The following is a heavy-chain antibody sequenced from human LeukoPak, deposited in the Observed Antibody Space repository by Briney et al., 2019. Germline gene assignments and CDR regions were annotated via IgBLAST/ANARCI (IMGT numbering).Heavy chain of an antibody. V-gene: IGHV3-7*02. J-gene: IGHJ4*02. D-gene: IGHD3-3*01. CDR3: ARVRPYYDFWSGPDY. Sequence: GGSLRLSCAASGFTFSSYWMSWLRQAPGKGLEWVANMNQDGSAKHYVDSVKGRFTISRDNSKNTLYLQMNSLRAEDTAVYYCARVRPYYDFWSGPDYWGQGTLVTVSS. CDR1: GFTFSSYW. CDR2: MNQDGSAK.